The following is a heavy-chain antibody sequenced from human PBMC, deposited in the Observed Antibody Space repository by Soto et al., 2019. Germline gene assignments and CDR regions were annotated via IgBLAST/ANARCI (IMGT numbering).Heavy chain of an antibody. D-gene: IGHD2-2*01. Sequence: QVQLVESGGGVVQPGRSLRLSCAASGFTFSSYGMHWVRQAPGKGLEWVAVISYDGSNKYYADYVKGRFTISRDNSKNTLYLQMNSLRAEDTAVYYCAKSGLIVPPLQNNWFDPWGQGTLVTVSS. CDR3: AKSGLIVPPLQNNWFDP. CDR1: GFTFSSYG. V-gene: IGHV3-30*18. CDR2: ISYDGSNK. J-gene: IGHJ5*02.